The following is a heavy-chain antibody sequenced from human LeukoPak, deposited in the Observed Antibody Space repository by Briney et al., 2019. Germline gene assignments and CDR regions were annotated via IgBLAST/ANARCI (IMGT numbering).Heavy chain of an antibody. CDR2: IKSKTDGGTT. Sequence: TGGSLRLSCATSGFTFSNAWMSWVRQAPGKGREWVGRIKSKTDGGTTDYAAPVKGRFTISRDDSKNTLYLQMNSLKTEDTAVYYCTASSGWYGPNDAFDIWGQGTMVTVSS. V-gene: IGHV3-15*01. D-gene: IGHD6-19*01. J-gene: IGHJ3*02. CDR1: GFTFSNAW. CDR3: TASSGWYGPNDAFDI.